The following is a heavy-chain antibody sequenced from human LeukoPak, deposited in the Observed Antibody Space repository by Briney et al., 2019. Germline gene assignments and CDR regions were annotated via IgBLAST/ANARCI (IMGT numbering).Heavy chain of an antibody. D-gene: IGHD3-22*01. Sequence: PGGSLRLSCAASGFTFSSYGMHWVRQAPGKGLEWVAVIWYDGSNKYYADSVKGRFTISRDNSKNTLYLQMNSLRAEDTAVYYCARDLSGGAYYDSSGYYWLWGQGTLVTVSS. V-gene: IGHV3-33*01. CDR1: GFTFSSYG. CDR3: ARDLSGGAYYDSSGYYWL. CDR2: IWYDGSNK. J-gene: IGHJ4*02.